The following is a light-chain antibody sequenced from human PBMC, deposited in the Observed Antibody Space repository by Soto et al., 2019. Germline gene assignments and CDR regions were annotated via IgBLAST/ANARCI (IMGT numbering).Light chain of an antibody. V-gene: IGKV1-5*01. CDR2: DAS. J-gene: IGKJ5*01. CDR1: QSIRSL. Sequence: DIQMTQSPSTLAAPVGDRVTSTCRASQSIRSLLAWYQQKPGKAPKVLIYDASSLGSGVPSRFSGSGSGTEFTLTISSLQPDDFATYFCQQYQTYSTFGQGTRLEIK. CDR3: QQYQTYST.